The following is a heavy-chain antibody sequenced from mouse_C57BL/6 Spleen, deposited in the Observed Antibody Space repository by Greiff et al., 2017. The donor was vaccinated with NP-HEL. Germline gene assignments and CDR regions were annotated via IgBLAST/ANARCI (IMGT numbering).Heavy chain of an antibody. CDR3: ANYYGSRYYYAMDY. CDR1: GYTFTSYW. V-gene: IGHV1-55*01. CDR2: IYPGSGST. Sequence: QVQLKQSGAELVKPGASVKMSCKASGYTFTSYWITWVKQRPGQGLEWIGDIYPGSGSTNYNEKFKSKATLTVDTSSSTAYMQLSSLTSEDSAVYYGANYYGSRYYYAMDYWGQGTSVTVSS. J-gene: IGHJ4*01. D-gene: IGHD1-1*01.